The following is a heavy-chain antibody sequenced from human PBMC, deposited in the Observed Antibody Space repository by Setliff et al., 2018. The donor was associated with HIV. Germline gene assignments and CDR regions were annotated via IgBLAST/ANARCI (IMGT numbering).Heavy chain of an antibody. J-gene: IGHJ4*02. CDR3: TRGPEGVAGGDY. CDR1: GGSISSGIQY. Sequence: SETLSLTCNVSGGSISSGIQYWGWVRQSPGKGLEWIGTISYSGNAYYNPSLKSRVTISVDRSKRQFSLNLSSVTAADTAIYYCTRGPEGVAGGDYWGQGILVTVSS. D-gene: IGHD3-3*01. V-gene: IGHV4-39*07. CDR2: ISYSGNA.